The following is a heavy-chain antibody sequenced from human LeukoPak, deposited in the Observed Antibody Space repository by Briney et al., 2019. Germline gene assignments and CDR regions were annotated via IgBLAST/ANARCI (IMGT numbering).Heavy chain of an antibody. V-gene: IGHV3-23*01. CDR3: AKETSVVVAATLDY. CDR1: GFTVSSNY. CDR2: ISGSGSNT. D-gene: IGHD2-15*01. Sequence: PGGSLRLSCAASGFTVSSNYMSWVRQAPGKGLEWVSTISGSGSNTYYADSVKGRFTISRDNSKNMLYLQLNSLRAEHTAVHYCAKETSVVVAATLDYWGQGTLVTVSS. J-gene: IGHJ4*02.